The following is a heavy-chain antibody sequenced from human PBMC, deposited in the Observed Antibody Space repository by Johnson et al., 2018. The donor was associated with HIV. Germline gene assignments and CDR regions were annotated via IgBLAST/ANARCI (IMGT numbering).Heavy chain of an antibody. CDR2: ISSSGSTI. V-gene: IGHV3-48*04. CDR1: GFTFSSYA. Sequence: VQLVESGGGLVQPGGSLRLSCAASGFTFSSYAMSWIRQAPGKGLEWVSFISSSGSTIYYADAVKGRFTISRDNAKNALFLQMNSLRAEDTAVYYCARGGRGHDAFDIWGQGTMVTVSS. J-gene: IGHJ3*02. CDR3: ARGGRGHDAFDI.